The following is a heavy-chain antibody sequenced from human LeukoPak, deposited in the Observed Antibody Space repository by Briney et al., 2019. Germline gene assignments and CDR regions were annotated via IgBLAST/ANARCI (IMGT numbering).Heavy chain of an antibody. CDR3: ARSWRDGSGNYYPYDAFDI. Sequence: GGSLRLSCAASGFTFSSYGMHWVRQAPGKGLEWVAVISYDGSNKYYADSVKGRFTISRDNSKNTLYLQMNSLRAEDTAVYYCARSWRDGSGNYYPYDAFDIWGQGTMVTVSS. CDR2: ISYDGSNK. D-gene: IGHD3-10*01. J-gene: IGHJ3*02. V-gene: IGHV3-30*03. CDR1: GFTFSSYG.